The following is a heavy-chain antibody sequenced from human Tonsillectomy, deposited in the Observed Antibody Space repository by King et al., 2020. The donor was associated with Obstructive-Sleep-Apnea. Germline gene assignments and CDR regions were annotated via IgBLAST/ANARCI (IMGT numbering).Heavy chain of an antibody. CDR2: INHSGST. V-gene: IGHV4-34*01. CDR3: ARGRYDYVWGSYRYYFDY. J-gene: IGHJ4*02. CDR1: GGSFSGYY. D-gene: IGHD3-16*02. Sequence: VQLPQWGTGLLKPSETLSLTCAVYGGSFSGYYWSWIRQPPGKGLEWIGEINHSGSTNYNPSLKSRVTISVDTSKNQFSLKLSSVTAADTAVYYCARGRYDYVWGSYRYYFDYWGQGTLVTVSS.